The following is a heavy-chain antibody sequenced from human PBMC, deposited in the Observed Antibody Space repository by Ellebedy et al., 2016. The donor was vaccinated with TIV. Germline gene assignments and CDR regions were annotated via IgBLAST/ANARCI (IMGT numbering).Heavy chain of an antibody. V-gene: IGHV4-39*01. CDR3: ARQGIPVGANDY. CDR2: IYYSGST. D-gene: IGHD1-26*01. J-gene: IGHJ4*02. Sequence: MPGGSLRLSCTVSGGSISSSSYYWGWIRQPPGKGLEWIGSIYYSGSTDYNPSLKSRVTISVDTSKNQFSLKLSSVTAADTAVYYCARQGIPVGANDYWGQGTLVTVSS. CDR1: GGSISSSSYY.